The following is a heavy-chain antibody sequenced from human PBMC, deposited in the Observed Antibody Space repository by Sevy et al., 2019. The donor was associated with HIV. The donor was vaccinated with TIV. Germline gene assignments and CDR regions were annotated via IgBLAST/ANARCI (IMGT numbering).Heavy chain of an antibody. J-gene: IGHJ4*02. V-gene: IGHV1-18*04. Sequence: ATVKVSCKASGYTFTSYGISWVRQAPGQGLEWMGWISAYNGNTNYPQKLQGRVTMTTDTSTITAYMELRILRSDDTAVSYCARENYDFWSGYCAYYFDYWGQGTLVTVSS. CDR1: GYTFTSYG. CDR2: ISAYNGNT. CDR3: ARENYDFWSGYCAYYFDY. D-gene: IGHD3-3*01.